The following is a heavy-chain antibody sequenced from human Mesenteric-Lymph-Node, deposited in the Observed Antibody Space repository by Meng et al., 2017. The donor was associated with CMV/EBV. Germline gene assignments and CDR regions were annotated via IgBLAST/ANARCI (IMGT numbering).Heavy chain of an antibody. CDR2: ITWNSGDI. CDR3: AKGSGWYYNNYFDY. Sequence: SLKLSCAASGFHFDDYAMHWVRQTPGKGLEWVSGITWNSGDIGYADSVRGRFTISRDNAKKSLFLQMINLRPEDTALYYCAKGSGWYYNNYFDYWGQGTLVTVSS. D-gene: IGHD6-19*01. V-gene: IGHV3-9*01. J-gene: IGHJ4*02. CDR1: GFHFDDYA.